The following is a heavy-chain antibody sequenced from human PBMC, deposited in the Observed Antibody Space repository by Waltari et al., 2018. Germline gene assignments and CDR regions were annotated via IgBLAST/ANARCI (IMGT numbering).Heavy chain of an antibody. CDR3: SQPQYSTQDY. D-gene: IGHD6-13*01. CDR1: GFLFSSNA. V-gene: IGHV3-23*01. CDR2: ISGSGGST. Sequence: EVQLLESGGGLVQPGGSLRLSCAASGFLFSSNAMSWVRQAPGKGLEWVSAISGSGGSTYYADSVKGRFTISRDNSKNTLYLQMNSLRAEDTAVYYCSQPQYSTQDYWGQGTLVTVSS. J-gene: IGHJ4*02.